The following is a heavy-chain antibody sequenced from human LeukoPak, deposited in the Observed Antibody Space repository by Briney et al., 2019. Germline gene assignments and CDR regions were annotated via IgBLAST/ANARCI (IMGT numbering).Heavy chain of an antibody. Sequence: PSETLSLTCTVSGGSISSSSFYWGWLRQPPGKGRDWIGSIFNSGSTYDHPSLKSRVTISVDTSKRQFSLKVNSVTAADTAVYYCARNGSKVGAAGPVGGYFDYWGRGTLVTVSS. J-gene: IGHJ4*02. CDR2: IFNSGST. CDR3: ARNGSKVGAAGPVGGYFDY. D-gene: IGHD1-26*01. CDR1: GGSISSSSFY. V-gene: IGHV4-39*01.